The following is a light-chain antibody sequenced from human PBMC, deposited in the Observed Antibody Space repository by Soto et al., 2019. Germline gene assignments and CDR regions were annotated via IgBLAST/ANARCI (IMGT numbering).Light chain of an antibody. J-gene: IGKJ4*01. CDR3: QQFHDWPLT. V-gene: IGKV1-5*01. Sequence: GDRVTITCPASQSISSWLAWHQQRRGKAPKLIIYDASSLESGIPSRFSGSGSGTEFTLSISSLQPDDFATYYCQQFHDWPLTFGGGTKVEIK. CDR1: QSISSW. CDR2: DAS.